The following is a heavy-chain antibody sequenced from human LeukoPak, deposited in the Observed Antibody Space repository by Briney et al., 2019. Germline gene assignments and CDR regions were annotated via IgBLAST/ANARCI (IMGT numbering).Heavy chain of an antibody. CDR2: IHHSGST. CDR3: GRGGGNFYVDY. V-gene: IGHV4-34*01. D-gene: IGHD1-7*01. Sequence: SETLSLTCAVYGGSFSGYYWSWIRQPPGKGLEWIGEIHHSGSTNYNPSFKSRVIMSVDVSKNQFSLKLSSVTAADTAVYYCGRGGGNFYVDYWGQGPLVTVSS. J-gene: IGHJ4*02. CDR1: GGSFSGYY.